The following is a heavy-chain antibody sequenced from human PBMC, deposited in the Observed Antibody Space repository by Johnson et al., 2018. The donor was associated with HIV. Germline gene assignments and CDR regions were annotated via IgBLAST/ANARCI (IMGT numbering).Heavy chain of an antibody. V-gene: IGHV3-30*02. CDR3: ANLIGGGI. Sequence: VQLVESGGGVVQPGGSLRLSCAASGFPFRSYGMHWVRKAPGKGLEWVAFIRYDGSNNYYADSVKGRFTISRDNSKNTLYLQMNSLRVEDTAVYYCANLIGGGIWGQGTMVTVSS. CDR2: IRYDGSNN. J-gene: IGHJ3*02. CDR1: GFPFRSYG. D-gene: IGHD3-16*01.